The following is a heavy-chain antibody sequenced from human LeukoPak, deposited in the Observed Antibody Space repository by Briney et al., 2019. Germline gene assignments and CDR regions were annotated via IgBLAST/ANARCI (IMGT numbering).Heavy chain of an antibody. CDR2: IYYSGST. Sequence: PSETLSLTCTVSGGSISSSSYYWGWIRQPPGKGLEWIGSIYYSGSTYYNPSLKSRVTISVDTSKNQFSLKLSSVTAADTAVYYCAREHYYDSSGYHRLVDYWGQGTLVTVSS. J-gene: IGHJ4*02. CDR1: GGSISSSSYY. CDR3: AREHYYDSSGYHRLVDY. V-gene: IGHV4-39*02. D-gene: IGHD3-22*01.